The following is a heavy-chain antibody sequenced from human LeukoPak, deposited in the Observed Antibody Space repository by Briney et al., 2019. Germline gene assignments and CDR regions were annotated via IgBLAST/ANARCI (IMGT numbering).Heavy chain of an antibody. CDR2: ISNKGGST. V-gene: IGHV3-64D*09. CDR1: GFTFSSYG. D-gene: IGHD1-26*01. J-gene: IGHJ4*02. Sequence: GGSLRLSCSASGFTFSSYGMHWVRQAPGKGLEYVSGISNKGGSTYYADSVKGRFTISRDNSKNTPHLQMSSLRADDTAVYYCVKSGTWADFDSWGQGTLVTVSS. CDR3: VKSGTWADFDS.